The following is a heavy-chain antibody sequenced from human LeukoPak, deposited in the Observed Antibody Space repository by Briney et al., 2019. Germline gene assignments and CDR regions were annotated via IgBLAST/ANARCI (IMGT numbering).Heavy chain of an antibody. D-gene: IGHD2-15*01. Sequence: PGGSLRLSCAASGFTFNSYWMSWVRQAPGKGLEWVANINQDGSEKYYVDSVKGRFTISRDNAKKSLYLQMDSLRANDTAVYYCIPGHSGRSSPIIDTCFDYWGQGTLVTVSS. CDR2: INQDGSEK. CDR3: IPGHSGRSSPIIDTCFDY. J-gene: IGHJ4*02. V-gene: IGHV3-7*01. CDR1: GFTFNSYW.